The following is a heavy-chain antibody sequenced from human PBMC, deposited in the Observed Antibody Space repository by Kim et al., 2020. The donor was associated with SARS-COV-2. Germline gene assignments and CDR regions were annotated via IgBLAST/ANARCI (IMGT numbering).Heavy chain of an antibody. J-gene: IGHJ4*02. D-gene: IGHD3-10*01. V-gene: IGHV3-73*01. CDR3: TRPSGSGSYPDN. Sequence: AYAASVKGRFTISKDHSKNTAYLQMGSLKNEETAGYYCTRPSGSGSYPDNWGQGTLVTVSS.